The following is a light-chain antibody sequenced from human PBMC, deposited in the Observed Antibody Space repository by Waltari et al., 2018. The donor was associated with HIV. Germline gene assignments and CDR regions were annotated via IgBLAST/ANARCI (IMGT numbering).Light chain of an antibody. Sequence: QSALTQPRSVSGSPGQSVTIPCTGTSSAVGGYNYVSWYQQHPGKAPKLMIYDVSKRPSGVPDRFSGSKSGNTASLTISGLQSEDEADYYCCSYAGSYTLVFCGGTKLTVL. CDR1: SSAVGGYNY. J-gene: IGLJ2*01. CDR3: CSYAGSYTLV. CDR2: DVS. V-gene: IGLV2-11*01.